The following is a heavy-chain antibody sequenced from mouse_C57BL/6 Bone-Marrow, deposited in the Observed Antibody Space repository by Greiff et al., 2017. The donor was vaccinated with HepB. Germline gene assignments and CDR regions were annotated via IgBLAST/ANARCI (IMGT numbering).Heavy chain of an antibody. Sequence: EVQLQQSGAELVRPGASVKLSCTASGFNIKDDYMHRVKQRPEQGLEWIGWIDPENGDTEYASKFQGKATITADTSSNTAYLQLSSLTSEDTAVYYCTTWDGKAWFAYWGQGTLVTVSA. CDR3: TTWDGKAWFAY. CDR1: GFNIKDDY. V-gene: IGHV14-4*01. D-gene: IGHD2-1*01. J-gene: IGHJ3*01. CDR2: IDPENGDT.